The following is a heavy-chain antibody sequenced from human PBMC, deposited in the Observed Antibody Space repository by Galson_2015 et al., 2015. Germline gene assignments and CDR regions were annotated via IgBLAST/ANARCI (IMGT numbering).Heavy chain of an antibody. CDR2: ISFDGNNK. Sequence: SLRLSCAASGFTFSSYGMHWVRQAPGKGLEWVAVISFDGNNKYYADSVKGRIIISRDNSKNTLYLQMNSLRAEETAVYYCAKSNTPYSSGWPIDYWGRGTLVTVSS. V-gene: IGHV3-30*18. J-gene: IGHJ4*02. CDR3: AKSNTPYSSGWPIDY. D-gene: IGHD6-19*01. CDR1: GFTFSSYG.